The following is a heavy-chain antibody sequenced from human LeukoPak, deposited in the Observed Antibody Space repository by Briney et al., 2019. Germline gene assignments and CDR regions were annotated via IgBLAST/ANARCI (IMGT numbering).Heavy chain of an antibody. CDR2: IYVRSGIT. CDR3: ARTYDVGRGPPGDAFDN. CDR1: GSTFTIFG. D-gene: IGHD3-3*01. Sequence: GGSLRLSCAASGSTFTIFGFSWGRQAPGKGPGWGSYIYVRSGITYYADSVQGRFTISRDNAQESVFLQMNSLRADDTAVYYCARTYDVGRGPPGDAFDNWGPGTLVTVSS. J-gene: IGHJ3*02. V-gene: IGHV3-48*01.